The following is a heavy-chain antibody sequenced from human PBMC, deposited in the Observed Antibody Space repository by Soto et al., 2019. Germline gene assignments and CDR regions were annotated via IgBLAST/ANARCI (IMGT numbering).Heavy chain of an antibody. CDR2: ISWNSGSI. V-gene: IGHV3-9*01. CDR1: GFTFDDYA. J-gene: IGHJ6*02. D-gene: IGHD3-3*01. CDR3: TKDLKSLWSGYSKYYYYGMDV. Sequence: EVQLVESGGGLVQPGRSLRLSCAASGFTFDDYAMHWVRQAPGKGLEWVSGISWNSGSIDYADSVKGRFTISRDNAKNSLYLQMNSLRAEDTALYYCTKDLKSLWSGYSKYYYYGMDVWGQGTTVTVSS.